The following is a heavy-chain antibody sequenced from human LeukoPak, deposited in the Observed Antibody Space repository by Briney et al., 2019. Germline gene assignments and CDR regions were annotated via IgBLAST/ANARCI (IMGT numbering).Heavy chain of an antibody. V-gene: IGHV1-2*02. D-gene: IGHD2-2*01. J-gene: IGHJ4*02. CDR1: GYTFTGYY. CDR3: ARVRGVYCSSTSCYFDY. Sequence: ASVKVSCKASGYTFTGYYMHWVRQAPGQGLEWMGWINPNSGGTNYAQKFQGRVTMTRDTSISTAYMELSRLRFDDTAVYYCARVRGVYCSSTSCYFDYWGQGTLVTVSS. CDR2: INPNSGGT.